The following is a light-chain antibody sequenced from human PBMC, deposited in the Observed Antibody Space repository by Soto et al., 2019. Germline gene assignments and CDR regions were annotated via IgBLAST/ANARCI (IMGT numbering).Light chain of an antibody. CDR2: AAS. J-gene: IGKJ5*01. CDR3: QNHDSAPIT. V-gene: IGKV1-27*01. CDR1: QGISNY. Sequence: VKMSQSPSSLSASVGDRVTITCRASQGISNYLAWYQQKPGKPPNLLIYAASTLQSGVPSRFSGSGSGTDFTLTISSLQPGDVATYYCQNHDSAPITFGQGTRLAI.